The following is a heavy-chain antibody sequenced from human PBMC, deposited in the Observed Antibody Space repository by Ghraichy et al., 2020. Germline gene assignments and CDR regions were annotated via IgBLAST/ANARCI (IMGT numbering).Heavy chain of an antibody. Sequence: GGSLRLFCAASGFTVSSNYMSWVRQAPGKGLEWVSVIYSGGNTYYADSVKGRFTIFSDNSTNTLYLQMNSLRAEDTAVYYCAGDVPIAGTTPHYYYYGMNVWGQGTTVTVSS. D-gene: IGHD1-26*01. CDR2: IYSGGNT. J-gene: IGHJ6*02. CDR1: GFTVSSNY. V-gene: IGHV3-53*01. CDR3: AGDVPIAGTTPHYYYYGMNV.